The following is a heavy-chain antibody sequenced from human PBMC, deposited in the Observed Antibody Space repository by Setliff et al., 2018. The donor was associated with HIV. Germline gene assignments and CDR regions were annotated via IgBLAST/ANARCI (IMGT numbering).Heavy chain of an antibody. J-gene: IGHJ4*02. V-gene: IGHV4-31*03. CDR2: ISSRGST. D-gene: IGHD3-3*02. Sequence: TLSLTCTVSGVSISSGGYYWNWIRQHPGRGLEWIGYISSRGSTYYNPSLKSRITMSVDTSQNQVSLKLSSVTAADTAVYFCARLEKLDDISYFDYWGQGTLVTVSS. CDR1: GVSISSGGYY. CDR3: ARLEKLDDISYFDY.